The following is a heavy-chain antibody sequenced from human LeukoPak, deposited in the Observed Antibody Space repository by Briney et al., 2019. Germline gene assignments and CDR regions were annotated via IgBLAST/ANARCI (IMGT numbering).Heavy chain of an antibody. D-gene: IGHD3-10*01. CDR3: AKDHDYYASGPI. J-gene: IGHJ3*02. CDR1: GFIFSNYA. V-gene: IGHV3-23*01. CDR2: ISGSGGGT. Sequence: GGSLRLSCAVSGFIFSNYATNWVRQAPGKGLEWVSAISGSGGGTYYADSVKGRFTISRDNSKNTLYLQMNSLRAEDTAVYYCAKDHDYYASGPIWGQGTMVTVSS.